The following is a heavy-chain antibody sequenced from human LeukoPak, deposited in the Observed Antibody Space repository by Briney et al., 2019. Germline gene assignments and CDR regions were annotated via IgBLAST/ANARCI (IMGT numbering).Heavy chain of an antibody. CDR2: ISSSSSYM. J-gene: IGHJ6*02. V-gene: IGHV3-21*01. CDR3: ARGGVGLVIIPGWEYDYYGLDV. Sequence: PGGSLRLSCAASGFTLSTYSMNWVRQAPGKGLEWVPSISSSSSYMYYADSVKGRFIISRDNAKNSLHLQMNSLRAEDTAVYYCARGGVGLVIIPGWEYDYYGLDVWGQGTTVTVSS. D-gene: IGHD3/OR15-3a*01. CDR1: GFTLSTYS.